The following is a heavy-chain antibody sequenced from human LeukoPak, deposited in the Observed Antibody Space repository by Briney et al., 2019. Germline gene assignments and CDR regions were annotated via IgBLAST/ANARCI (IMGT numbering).Heavy chain of an antibody. V-gene: IGHV1-18*01. CDR3: AKDRGHIYYGWGIKIDS. Sequence: GASVKVSCKASGCTFVNYGISWVRQAPGQGLEWMGWISVNNGNAKYAQKIQGRVTMTTDTSTSTAYMELRSLRSDDTAVYYCAKDRGHIYYGWGIKIDSWGQGTLVTVSS. D-gene: IGHD3-10*01. CDR2: ISVNNGNA. J-gene: IGHJ5*01. CDR1: GCTFVNYG.